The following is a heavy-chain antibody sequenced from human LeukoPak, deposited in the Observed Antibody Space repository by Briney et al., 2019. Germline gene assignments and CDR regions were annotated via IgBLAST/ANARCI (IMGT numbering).Heavy chain of an antibody. Sequence: GGSLRLSCAASEFTFSTYGMHWVRQAPGKGLEWVAVISYDGSNKYYADSVKGRFTISRDNSKNTLYLQMNSLRAEDTAVYYCAKGLGVGATRFRAFDIWGQGTMVTVSS. CDR3: AKGLGVGATRFRAFDI. CDR1: EFTFSTYG. D-gene: IGHD1-26*01. CDR2: ISYDGSNK. J-gene: IGHJ3*02. V-gene: IGHV3-30*18.